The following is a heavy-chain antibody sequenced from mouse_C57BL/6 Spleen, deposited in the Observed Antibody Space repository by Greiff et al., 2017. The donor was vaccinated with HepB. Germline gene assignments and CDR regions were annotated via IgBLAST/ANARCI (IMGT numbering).Heavy chain of an antibody. J-gene: IGHJ1*03. D-gene: IGHD1-1*01. CDR1: GYSITSGYY. V-gene: IGHV3-6*01. CDR3: ARVGLSDYGSSYDWYFDV. Sequence: EVQLQQSGPGLVKPSQSLSLTCSVTGYSITSGYYWNWIRQFPGNKLEWMGYISYDGSNNYNPSLKNRISITRDTSKNQFFLKLNSVTTEDTATYYCARVGLSDYGSSYDWYFDVWGTGTTVTVSS. CDR2: ISYDGSN.